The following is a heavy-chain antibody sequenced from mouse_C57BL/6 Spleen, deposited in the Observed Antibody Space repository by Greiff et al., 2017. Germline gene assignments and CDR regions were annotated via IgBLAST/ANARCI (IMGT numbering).Heavy chain of an antibody. CDR2: IDPETGGT. CDR3: TRDYYCSSYGD. D-gene: IGHD1-1*01. V-gene: IGHV1-15*01. J-gene: IGHJ2*01. CDR1: GYTFTDYE. Sequence: QVQLQQSGAELVRPGASVTLSCKASGYTFTDYEMHWVKQTPVNGLEWIEAIDPETGGTAYNQKFKGKAILTADKSSSTAYMELRRLTSEDSAVYYCTRDYYCSSYGDWGQGTTLTVSS.